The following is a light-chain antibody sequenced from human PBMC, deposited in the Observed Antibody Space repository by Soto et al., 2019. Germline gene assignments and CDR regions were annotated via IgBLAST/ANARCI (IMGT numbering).Light chain of an antibody. CDR1: QSVSSN. J-gene: IGKJ4*01. Sequence: EIVMTQSPATLSVSPGERATLSCRASQSVSSNLAWYQQKPGQAPRLLIYGASTRATGIPARFSGSRSGTEFTLTISSLQSEDFALYYCQQYNNWPPLTFGGGTKVEIK. CDR3: QQYNNWPPLT. V-gene: IGKV3-15*01. CDR2: GAS.